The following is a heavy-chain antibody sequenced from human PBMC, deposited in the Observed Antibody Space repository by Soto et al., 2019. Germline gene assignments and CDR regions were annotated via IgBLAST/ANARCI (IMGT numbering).Heavy chain of an antibody. CDR1: GFTFRDYY. V-gene: IGHV3-11*01. CDR2: ISHSGKTI. J-gene: IGHJ3*01. CDR3: KRRDSGAFDV. Sequence: GGSLRLSCATSGFTFRDYYFSWIRQAPGKGLEWISYISHSGKTIYYADSVKGRFTISRDDAKNTLYLQMSSLRAEDTAMYYCKRRDSGAFDVWGHGTMVTVSS.